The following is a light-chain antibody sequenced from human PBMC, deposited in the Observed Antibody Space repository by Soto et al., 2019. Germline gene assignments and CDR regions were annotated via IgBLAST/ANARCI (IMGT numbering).Light chain of an antibody. Sequence: EIVLTQSPGTLSLSPGERATLSCRASQSVSSNFLAWYQQKPGQAPRLLIYGASSRATGIPDRFSGSGSGTDFTLAISRLEPEDFAVYWCQQYDSSPRTFGQGTKVEIE. J-gene: IGKJ1*01. V-gene: IGKV3-20*01. CDR2: GAS. CDR1: QSVSSNF. CDR3: QQYDSSPRT.